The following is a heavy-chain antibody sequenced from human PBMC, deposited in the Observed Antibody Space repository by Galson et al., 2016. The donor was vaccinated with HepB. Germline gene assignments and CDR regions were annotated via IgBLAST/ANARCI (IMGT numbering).Heavy chain of an antibody. D-gene: IGHD1-26*01. CDR1: GGSISSSSYY. V-gene: IGHV4-39*07. CDR2: IYYSGNT. J-gene: IGHJ6*02. CDR3: VRVGGQWELNV. Sequence: SETLSLTCTVSGGSISSSSYYWGWIRQPPGKGLEWIGSIYYSGNTYYNPSLKSRVTISEDTSKNQFSLKLSSVAAADTAVYYCVRVGGQWELNVWGQGTTVTVSS.